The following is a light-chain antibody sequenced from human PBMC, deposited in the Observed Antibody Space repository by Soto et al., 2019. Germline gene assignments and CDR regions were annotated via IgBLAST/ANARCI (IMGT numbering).Light chain of an antibody. Sequence: QSALTQPASVSGSPGQSITISCTGTRSDIGGYNYVSWYQQHPGKAPKLMIYDVSYRPSGVSNRFSGSKSDNTASLTISGLQAEDEADYYCSSYTSSSPVVFGGGTEVTVL. CDR1: RSDIGGYNY. J-gene: IGLJ2*01. CDR3: SSYTSSSPVV. V-gene: IGLV2-14*03. CDR2: DVS.